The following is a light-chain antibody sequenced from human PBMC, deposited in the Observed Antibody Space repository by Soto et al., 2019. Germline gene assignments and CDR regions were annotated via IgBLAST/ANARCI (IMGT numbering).Light chain of an antibody. V-gene: IGKV1-5*01. CDR3: HQYATSSPT. CDR2: GGS. Sequence: DIQMTQSPSTLSASVGDRVTITCRASQSISVYLAWYQQRPREAPKLLIYGGSSFESGVPSRFSGSGSGTEFTLTISSLQPTDFATYYCHQYATSSPTFGQGTKLEI. CDR1: QSISVY. J-gene: IGKJ2*01.